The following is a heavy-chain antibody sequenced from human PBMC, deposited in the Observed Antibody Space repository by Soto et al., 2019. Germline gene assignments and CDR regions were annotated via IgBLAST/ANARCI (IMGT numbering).Heavy chain of an antibody. CDR2: ISESGGST. CDR3: EKAISGYYAPSDY. J-gene: IGHJ4*02. Sequence: PVGSLRLSCAASGFTFSSFAMSWVRQAPGKGLEWVSVISESGGSTYYADSVKGRFTISRDNSKSMLYLQMNSLRGDDTAIYYCEKAISGYYAPSDYWGQGTQVTVSS. D-gene: IGHD3-22*01. V-gene: IGHV3-23*01. CDR1: GFTFSSFA.